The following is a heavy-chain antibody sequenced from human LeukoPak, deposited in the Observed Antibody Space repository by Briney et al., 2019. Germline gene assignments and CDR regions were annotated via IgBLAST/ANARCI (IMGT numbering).Heavy chain of an antibody. J-gene: IGHJ4*02. CDR1: GFTFSSYD. D-gene: IGHD2-2*01. V-gene: IGHV3-30*02. Sequence: GGSLRLSCAASGFTFSSYDMHWVRQAPGKGLEWVAFIWYDGSNEHYADSVEGRFTISRDNSKNTLYLQMNNLRAGDTAVYYCAKDPYCSSTSCYYWGQGTLVTVSS. CDR3: AKDPYCSSTSCYY. CDR2: IWYDGSNE.